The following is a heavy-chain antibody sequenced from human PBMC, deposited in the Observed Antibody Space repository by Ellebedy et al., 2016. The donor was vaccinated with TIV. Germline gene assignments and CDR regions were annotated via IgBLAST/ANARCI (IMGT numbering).Heavy chain of an antibody. J-gene: IGHJ4*02. Sequence: PGGSLRLSCAASGFSFSTYGMHWVRQAPGKGLEWLSYITSTSDTKYYADSVKGRFTISRDNPKNSMYLQMDSLRAEDTGVYYCARGLFGSGRYSCDYWGQGTLVIVSS. D-gene: IGHD3-10*01. CDR1: GFSFSTYG. CDR2: ITSTSDTK. CDR3: ARGLFGSGRYSCDY. V-gene: IGHV3-48*04.